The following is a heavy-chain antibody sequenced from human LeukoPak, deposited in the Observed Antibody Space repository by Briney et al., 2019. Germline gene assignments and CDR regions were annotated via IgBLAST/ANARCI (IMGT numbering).Heavy chain of an antibody. Sequence: SETLSLTCTVSGASISDSFWNWIRQPPGKGLEWIGSISPSGSATYNPSLKSRVTMSVDSSKNQFSLKLTPVTAADTAVYYCAREGISSSGWYEGGDYWGQGTLVTVSS. CDR3: AREGISSSGWYEGGDY. V-gene: IGHV4-4*08. CDR1: GASISDSF. CDR2: ISPSGSA. J-gene: IGHJ4*02. D-gene: IGHD6-19*01.